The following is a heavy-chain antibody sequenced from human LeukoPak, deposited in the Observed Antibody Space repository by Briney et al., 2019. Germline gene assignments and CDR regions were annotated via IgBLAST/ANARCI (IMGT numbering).Heavy chain of an antibody. CDR3: ARDAPYYYDSNYAFDI. D-gene: IGHD3-22*01. V-gene: IGHV3-48*01. Sequence: GALRLSCAASGFTFSSYSMNWVRQAPGKGLEWVSYISSSSSTIYYAASVKGRFTISRDNAKNSLYLQMNSLRAEDTAVYYCARDAPYYYDSNYAFDIWGQGTMVTVSS. CDR1: GFTFSSYS. CDR2: ISSSSSTI. J-gene: IGHJ3*02.